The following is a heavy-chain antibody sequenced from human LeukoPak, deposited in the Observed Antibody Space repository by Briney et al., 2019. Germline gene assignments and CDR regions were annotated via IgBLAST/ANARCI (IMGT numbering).Heavy chain of an antibody. Sequence: GESLKISCKGSGYNFTTYWIGWVRQMPAKGLEWMGTIYPCDSETRYSPSFQSQVTISADKSISTAYLQWSGLKASDTAMYYCARRLGAPQPYFDFWGQGALVTVSS. D-gene: IGHD1-26*01. V-gene: IGHV5-51*01. CDR1: GYNFTTYW. CDR2: IYPCDSET. CDR3: ARRLGAPQPYFDF. J-gene: IGHJ4*02.